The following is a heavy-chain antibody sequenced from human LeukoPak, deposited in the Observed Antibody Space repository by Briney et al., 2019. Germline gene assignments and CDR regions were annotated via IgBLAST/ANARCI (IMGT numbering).Heavy chain of an antibody. J-gene: IGHJ6*03. V-gene: IGHV1-18*01. Sequence: ASVTVSCKASGYTFTSYGISWVRQAPGQGLEWMGWISAYNGNTNYAQKLQGRVTMTTDTSTSTAYMELRSLRSDDTAVYYCARVFDGGNREDYYYYYMDVWGKGTTVTVSS. D-gene: IGHD4-23*01. CDR1: GYTFTSYG. CDR3: ARVFDGGNREDYYYYYMDV. CDR2: ISAYNGNT.